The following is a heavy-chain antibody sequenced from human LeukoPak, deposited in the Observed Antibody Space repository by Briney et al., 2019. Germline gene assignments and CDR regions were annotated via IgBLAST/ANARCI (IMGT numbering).Heavy chain of an antibody. Sequence: SETLSLTCGVYGGSFSDNYWSWIRQPPGKGLEWIGEINHSGSTNYNPSLKSRVTISIDTSKNQFSLKVSSVTAADTVVYYCATHTKKYGDYADDWFDPWGQGTLVTVSS. V-gene: IGHV4-34*01. CDR2: INHSGST. D-gene: IGHD4-17*01. CDR3: ATHTKKYGDYADDWFDP. CDR1: GGSFSDNY. J-gene: IGHJ5*02.